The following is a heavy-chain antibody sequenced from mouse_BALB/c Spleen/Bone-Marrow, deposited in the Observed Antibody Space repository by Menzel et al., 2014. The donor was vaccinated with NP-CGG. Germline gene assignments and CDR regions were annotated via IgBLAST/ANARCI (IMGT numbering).Heavy chain of an antibody. CDR3: AYDYDPSYAMDY. V-gene: IGHV1S81*02. D-gene: IGHD2-4*01. J-gene: IGHJ4*01. CDR2: INPSNGRT. Sequence: QVQLKESGAEQVKPGASVKLSCKASGYTFTSYWMHWVKQRPGQGLEWIGEINPSNGRTNCNEKFKSKATLTVDKSSSTAYMQLSSLTSEDSAVYYCAYDYDPSYAMDYWGQGTSVTVSS. CDR1: GYTFTSYW.